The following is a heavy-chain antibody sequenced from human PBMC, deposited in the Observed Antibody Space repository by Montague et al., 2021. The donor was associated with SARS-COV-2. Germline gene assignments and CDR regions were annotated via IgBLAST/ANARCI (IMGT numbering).Heavy chain of an antibody. Sequence: SETLSLTCSINDDSISGYYWAWIRQPPGKGLEWIGFINYSGNPPYSPSLKSRVTITIVTSKKEFFLRLTSLTPADTAMYFCARGSSFGILGWFESWGQGTRVTVSS. CDR3: ARGSSFGILGWFES. J-gene: IGHJ5*01. V-gene: IGHV4-59*12. CDR2: INYSGNP. D-gene: IGHD3-3*01. CDR1: DDSISGYY.